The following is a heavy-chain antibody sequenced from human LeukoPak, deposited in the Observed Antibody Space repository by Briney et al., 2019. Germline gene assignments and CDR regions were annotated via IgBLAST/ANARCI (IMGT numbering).Heavy chain of an antibody. Sequence: PSETLSLTCTVSGGSISSYYWSWIRQPAGKGLEWIGRIYTSGSTNYNPSLKSRVTISVDTSKNQFSLKLSSVTAADTAVYYCARGESGYCSGGSCYSEWFDPWGQGTLVTVSS. CDR2: IYTSGST. J-gene: IGHJ5*02. CDR3: ARGESGYCSGGSCYSEWFDP. V-gene: IGHV4-4*07. D-gene: IGHD2-15*01. CDR1: GGSISSYY.